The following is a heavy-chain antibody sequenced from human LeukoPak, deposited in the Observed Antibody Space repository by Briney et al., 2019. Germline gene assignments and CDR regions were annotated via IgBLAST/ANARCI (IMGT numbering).Heavy chain of an antibody. CDR2: ISYDGSNK. J-gene: IGHJ4*02. V-gene: IGHV3-30*18. CDR3: TKAAGYSYTYYFDY. CDR1: GFTFSSYG. D-gene: IGHD5-18*01. Sequence: GRSLRLSCAASGFTFSSYGMHWVRQAPGKGLEWVAVISYDGSNKYYADSVKGRFTISRDNSKNTLYLQMYSLRAEDTAVYYCTKAAGYSYTYYFDYWSQGTLVTVSS.